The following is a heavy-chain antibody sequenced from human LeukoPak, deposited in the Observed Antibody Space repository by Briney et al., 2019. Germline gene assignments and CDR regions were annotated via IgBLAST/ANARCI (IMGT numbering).Heavy chain of an antibody. CDR1: GGSISSSSYY. D-gene: IGHD6-25*01. CDR2: IYYSGST. V-gene: IGHV4-39*07. Sequence: PSETLSLTCTVSGGSISSSSYYWGWIRQPPGKGLEWIGSIYYSGSTYYNPSLKSRVTISVDTSKNQFSLKLSSVTAADTAVYYCARVFERRLPYFDYWGQGTLVTVSS. CDR3: ARVFERRLPYFDY. J-gene: IGHJ4*02.